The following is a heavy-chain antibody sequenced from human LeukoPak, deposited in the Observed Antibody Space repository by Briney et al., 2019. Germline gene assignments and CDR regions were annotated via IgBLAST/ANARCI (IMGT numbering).Heavy chain of an antibody. J-gene: IGHJ3*02. V-gene: IGHV1-8*01. Sequence: ASVKVSCKASGYTFTSYDINWVRQATGQGLEWMGWMNPNSGNTGYAQKLQGRVTMTTDTSTSTAYMELRSLRSDDTAVYYCARDRPAYYYDSSGYYSGDAFDIWGQGTMVTVSS. D-gene: IGHD3-22*01. CDR1: GYTFTSYD. CDR2: MNPNSGNT. CDR3: ARDRPAYYYDSSGYYSGDAFDI.